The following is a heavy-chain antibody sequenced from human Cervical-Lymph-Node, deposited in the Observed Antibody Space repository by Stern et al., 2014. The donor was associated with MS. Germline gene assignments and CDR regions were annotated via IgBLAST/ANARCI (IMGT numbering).Heavy chain of an antibody. CDR3: ARKDRKGDEWGQT. Sequence: EVQLVESGAEVKKPGESLKISCKGSGYSFTSYWIGWVRQRPGKGLEWMGIIYPGDSDTRYSLSFRGQVTISADKSISTAYLQWSSLKASDTAVYYCARKDRKGDEWGQTWGQGTLVTVSS. D-gene: IGHD1-26*01. CDR1: GYSFTSYW. J-gene: IGHJ4*02. CDR2: IYPGDSDT. V-gene: IGHV5-51*03.